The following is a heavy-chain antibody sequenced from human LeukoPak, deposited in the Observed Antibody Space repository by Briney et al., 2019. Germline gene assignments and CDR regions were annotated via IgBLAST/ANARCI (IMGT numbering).Heavy chain of an antibody. Sequence: PGASVKVSCKASGYTFTSYGISWVRQAPGQGLEWMGWISAYSGNTNYAQKLQGRVTMTTDTSTSTAYMELRSLRSDDTAVYYCARDLIESSGGSCYSECYYYGMDVWGQGTTVTVSS. D-gene: IGHD2-15*01. CDR1: GYTFTSYG. J-gene: IGHJ6*02. CDR2: ISAYSGNT. V-gene: IGHV1-18*01. CDR3: ARDLIESSGGSCYSECYYYGMDV.